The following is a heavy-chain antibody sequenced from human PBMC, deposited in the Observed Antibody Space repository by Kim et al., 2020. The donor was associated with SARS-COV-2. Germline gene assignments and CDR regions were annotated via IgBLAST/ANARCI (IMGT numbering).Heavy chain of an antibody. D-gene: IGHD6-13*01. CDR3: ACGYSSSWYNY. Sequence: QAPGQGLEWMGWLNPDSGGTKYAQKLQGRVTMTRDTSISTAYMELSRLRSDDTAVYYCACGYSSSWYNYWGQGTLVTVSS. CDR2: LNPDSGGT. V-gene: IGHV1-2*02. J-gene: IGHJ4*02.